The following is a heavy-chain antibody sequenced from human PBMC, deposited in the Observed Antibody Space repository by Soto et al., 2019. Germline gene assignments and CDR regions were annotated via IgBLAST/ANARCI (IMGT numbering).Heavy chain of an antibody. CDR3: ARDREDYDSSGYYQRGFDY. CDR2: IYSGGST. J-gene: IGHJ4*02. Sequence: GGSLRLSCAASGFTVSSNYMSWVRQAPGKGLEWVSVIYSGGSTYYADSVKDRFTISRDNSKNTLYLQMNSLRAGDTAVYYCARDREDYDSSGYYQRGFDYWGQGTLVTVSS. CDR1: GFTVSSNY. D-gene: IGHD3-22*01. V-gene: IGHV3-53*01.